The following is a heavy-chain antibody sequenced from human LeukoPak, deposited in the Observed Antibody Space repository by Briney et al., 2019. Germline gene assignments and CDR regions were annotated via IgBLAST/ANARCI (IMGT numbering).Heavy chain of an antibody. J-gene: IGHJ6*03. CDR2: IYTSGST. V-gene: IGHV4-61*02. D-gene: IGHD2-8*01. CDR1: GGSISSGSYY. Sequence: PSQTLSLTCTVSGGSISSGSYYWSWIRQPAGKGLEWIGRIYTSGSTNYNPSLKNRVTISVDTSKNQFSLKLSSVTAADTAVYYCARAYCTNGVCWSRQYYYYMDVWGKGTTVTVSS. CDR3: ARAYCTNGVCWSRQYYYYMDV.